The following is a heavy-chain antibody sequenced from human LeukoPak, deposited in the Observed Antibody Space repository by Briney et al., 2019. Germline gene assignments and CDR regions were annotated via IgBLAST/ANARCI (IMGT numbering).Heavy chain of an antibody. Sequence: GGSLRLSCAASGFTFSTYSMNWVRQAPGKGLEWVSAISGSGGSTYYADSVKGRFTISRDNSKNTLSLQMNSLRAEDTAVYYCAMIAAAAWEYYFDYWGQGTLVTVSS. CDR1: GFTFSTYS. V-gene: IGHV3-23*01. CDR3: AMIAAAAWEYYFDY. J-gene: IGHJ4*02. D-gene: IGHD6-13*01. CDR2: ISGSGGST.